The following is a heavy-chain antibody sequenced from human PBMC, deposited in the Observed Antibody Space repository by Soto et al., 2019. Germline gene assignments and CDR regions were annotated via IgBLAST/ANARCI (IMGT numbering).Heavy chain of an antibody. CDR2: ISGSGGST. CDR3: AKARTMVRGGAKDDY. D-gene: IGHD3-10*01. V-gene: IGHV3-23*01. CDR1: GFTFSSYA. Sequence: GGSLRLSCAASGFTFSSYAMSWVRQAPGKGLEWVSAISGSGGSTYYADSVKGRFTISRDNSKNTLYLQMNSLRAEDTAVYYCAKARTMVRGGAKDDYWGQGTMVTVYS. J-gene: IGHJ4*02.